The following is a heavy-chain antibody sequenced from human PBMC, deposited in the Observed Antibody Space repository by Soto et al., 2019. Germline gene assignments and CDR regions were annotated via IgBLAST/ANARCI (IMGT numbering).Heavy chain of an antibody. CDR1: GGSISTGGYY. D-gene: IGHD2-2*01. V-gene: IGHV4-31*03. Sequence: QVQLQESGPGLVKPSQTLSLTCTVSGGSISTGGYYWSWIRQSPGKGLGWMGYIYYTGSAPYNPSPTSRVTMAVDTANNHFPLKLTSVTAADTAVDYCASGRSDIAVGPVDFWGPGTVVNVSS. J-gene: IGHJ4*02. CDR2: IYYTGSA. CDR3: ASGRSDIAVGPVDF.